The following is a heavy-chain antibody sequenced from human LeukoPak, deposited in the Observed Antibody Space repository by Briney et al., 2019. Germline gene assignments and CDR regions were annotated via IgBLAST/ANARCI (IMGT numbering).Heavy chain of an antibody. D-gene: IGHD1-26*01. CDR3: TGGAAGAY. V-gene: IGHV3-23*01. CDR1: GFTFSSYA. CDR2: ISSSGGST. J-gene: IGHJ4*02. Sequence: GGSLRLSCAASGFTFSSYAMSWVRQAPGKGLEWVSAISSSGGSTYYADSVKGRFTISRDNSKNTLFLQMSSLRAEDTAVYYCTGGAAGAYWGQGTLVTVSS.